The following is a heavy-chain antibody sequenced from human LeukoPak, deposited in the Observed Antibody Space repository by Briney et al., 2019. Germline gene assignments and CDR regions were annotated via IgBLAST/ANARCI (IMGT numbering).Heavy chain of an antibody. CDR2: ISGSGGST. J-gene: IGHJ4*02. CDR1: GFTFSSYA. V-gene: IGHV3-23*01. Sequence: GGSLRLSCAASGFTFSSYAMSWVRQAPGKGLEWVSAISGSGGSTYYADSVNGRFTISRDNSKNTLYLQMNSLRAEDTALYYCAKPGIAAAPTGDFDYWGQGTLVTVSS. CDR3: AKPGIAAAPTGDFDY. D-gene: IGHD6-13*01.